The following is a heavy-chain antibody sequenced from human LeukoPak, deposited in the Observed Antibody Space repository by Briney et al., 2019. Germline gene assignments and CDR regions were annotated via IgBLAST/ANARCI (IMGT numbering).Heavy chain of an antibody. Sequence: GGSLRLSCAASGFTFSSYSMNWVRQAPGKGLEWVSCISSASSYIFYGDSVKGRFTVSRDNGKNSLFLQMNSLRAEDTAVYYCARDYYDSGSYPRGFDAWGQGTLVTVSS. V-gene: IGHV3-21*01. CDR1: GFTFSSYS. D-gene: IGHD3-10*01. CDR3: ARDYYDSGSYPRGFDA. J-gene: IGHJ5*02. CDR2: ISSASSYI.